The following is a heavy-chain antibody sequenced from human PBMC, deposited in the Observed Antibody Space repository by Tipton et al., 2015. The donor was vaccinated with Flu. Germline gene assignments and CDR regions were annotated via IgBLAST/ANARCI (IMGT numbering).Heavy chain of an antibody. V-gene: IGHV4-61*01. Sequence: TLSLTCTVSGVSVSSSYRWSWIRQSPGKGLQWIGNVFYSGSTNYNPSLKSRVTISLDTSKSQFSLRLNSVTAADTAVYYCTREFWSGDWLDVWGKGTTVTVSS. CDR2: VFYSGST. CDR3: TREFWSGDWLDV. D-gene: IGHD3-3*01. CDR1: GVSVSSSYR. J-gene: IGHJ6*04.